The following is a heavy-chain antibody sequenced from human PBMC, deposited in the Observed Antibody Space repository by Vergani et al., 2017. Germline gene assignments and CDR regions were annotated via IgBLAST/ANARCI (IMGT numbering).Heavy chain of an antibody. CDR3: AKAYLNLRFLEWLPDY. CDR1: GFTFSSYA. V-gene: IGHV3-23*01. J-gene: IGHJ4*02. Sequence: EVQLLESGGGLVQPGGSLRLSCAASGFTFSSYAMSWVRQAPGKGLEWVSAISGSGGSTYYADSVKGRFTISRDNSKNTLYLQMNSLRAEDTAVYYCAKAYLNLRFLEWLPDYWGQGTLVTVSS. D-gene: IGHD3-3*01. CDR2: ISGSGGST.